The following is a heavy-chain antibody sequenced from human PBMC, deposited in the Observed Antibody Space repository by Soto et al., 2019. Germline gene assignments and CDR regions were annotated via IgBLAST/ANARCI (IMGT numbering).Heavy chain of an antibody. J-gene: IGHJ4*02. Sequence: SETLSLTCAVYGGSFSGYYWSWIRQPPGKGLEWIGEINHSGSTNYNPSLKSRVTISVDTSKNQFSLKLSSVTAADTAVYYCARGRIFYYGSGSLFGYWGQGTLVTVSS. CDR3: ARGRIFYYGSGSLFGY. CDR2: INHSGST. D-gene: IGHD3-10*01. CDR1: GGSFSGYY. V-gene: IGHV4-34*01.